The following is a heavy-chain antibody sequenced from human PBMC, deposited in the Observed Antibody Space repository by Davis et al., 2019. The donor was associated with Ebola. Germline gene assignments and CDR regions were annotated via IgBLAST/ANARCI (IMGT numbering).Heavy chain of an antibody. CDR1: GYIFTSYA. CDR3: ARCFGAAAGPYYGMDV. V-gene: IGHV1-3*01. Sequence: AASVKVSCKASGYIFTSYAMHWVRQAPGQRLEWMGWINGGNGDTNYAQKLQGRVTMTTDTSTSTAYMELRSLRSDDTAVYYCARCFGAAAGPYYGMDVWGQGTTVTVSS. D-gene: IGHD6-13*01. CDR2: INGGNGDT. J-gene: IGHJ6*02.